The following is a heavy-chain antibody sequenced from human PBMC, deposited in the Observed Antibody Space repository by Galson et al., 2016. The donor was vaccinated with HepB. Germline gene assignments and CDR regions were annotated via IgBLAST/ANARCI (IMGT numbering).Heavy chain of an antibody. CDR3: ARDLSAGRWWFDP. D-gene: IGHD6-19*01. V-gene: IGHV4-31*03. CDR2: IYSGGST. J-gene: IGHJ5*02. CDR1: GDSISSGGYY. Sequence: TLSLTCTVSGDSISSGGYYWNWIRQHPGKGLEWVGYIYSGGSTYYNPSLKSRLIISVDTSKYQISLKLSSVTAADTAVYYCARDLSAGRWWFDPWGQGTLVTVSA.